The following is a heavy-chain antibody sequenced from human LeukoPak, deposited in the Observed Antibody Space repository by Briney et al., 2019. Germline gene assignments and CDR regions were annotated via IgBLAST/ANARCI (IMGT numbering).Heavy chain of an antibody. CDR2: IYYSGST. Sequence: SETLSLTCTVSRGSISSGDYYWSWIRQPPGKGLEWIGYIYYSGSTYYNPSLKSRVTISVDTSKNQFSLKLSSVTAADTAVYYCARVSADYGSGSYRILYFDYWGQGTLVTVSS. CDR1: RGSISSGDYY. CDR3: ARVSADYGSGSYRILYFDY. V-gene: IGHV4-30-4*01. D-gene: IGHD3-10*01. J-gene: IGHJ4*02.